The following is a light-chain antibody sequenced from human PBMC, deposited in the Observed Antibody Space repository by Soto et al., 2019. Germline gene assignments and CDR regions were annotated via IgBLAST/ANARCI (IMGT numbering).Light chain of an antibody. V-gene: IGKV1-27*01. J-gene: IGKJ1*01. CDR3: QKYNSAPWT. CDR1: QGITNY. Sequence: DSQMTQSPSSLSASVGDRVTITCRASQGITNYLAWYQQKAGKVPKLLIYAASTLQSGVPSRFSGRGSGTDFTLTISSLQPEDVATYYCQKYNSAPWTFGQGTKVEVK. CDR2: AAS.